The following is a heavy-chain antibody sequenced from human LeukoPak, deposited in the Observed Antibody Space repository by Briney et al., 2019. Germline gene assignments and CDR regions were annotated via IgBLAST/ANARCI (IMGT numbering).Heavy chain of an antibody. D-gene: IGHD3-22*01. CDR3: TWDSSGFYLLDS. CDR1: GLKFTDAW. CDR2: IKSKGSGGTI. V-gene: IGHV3-15*07. J-gene: IGHJ4*02. Sequence: GGSLRLSCAVSGLKFTDAWMNWVRQAPGKGLEWVGRIKSKGSGGTIDYAAPVKGRFTISRDDSKNTLYLQMNSLKTEVTAVYYCTWDSSGFYLLDSWGQGTLVTVSS.